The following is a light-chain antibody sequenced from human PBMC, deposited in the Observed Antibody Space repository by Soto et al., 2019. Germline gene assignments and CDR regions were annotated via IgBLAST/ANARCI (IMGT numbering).Light chain of an antibody. V-gene: IGKV1-5*01. J-gene: IGKJ1*01. CDR3: QECHTYPPST. CDR1: QSISTC. CDR2: DAS. Sequence: DIQMTQSPSTLSASVGDRVTITCRASQSISTCLAWYQQKPGRAPKLLIYDASNLESGVPSRFSGSGSGTEFTLTINSLQPDDFATYYCQECHTYPPSTFGQGTKVDVK.